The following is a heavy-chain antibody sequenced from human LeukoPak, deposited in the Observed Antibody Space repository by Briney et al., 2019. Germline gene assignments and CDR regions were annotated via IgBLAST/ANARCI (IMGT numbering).Heavy chain of an antibody. J-gene: IGHJ3*02. D-gene: IGHD3-10*01. CDR1: GFTFSSYS. CDR2: ISSSSSTI. V-gene: IGHV3-48*01. CDR3: ARGLGSGRYAFDI. Sequence: GGSLRLSCAASGFTFSSYSMNWVRQAPGKGLEWVSYISSSSSTIYYADSVKGRFTISRDNAKNSLYLQMNSLRAEDTAVYYCARGLGSGRYAFDIWGQGTMVTVSS.